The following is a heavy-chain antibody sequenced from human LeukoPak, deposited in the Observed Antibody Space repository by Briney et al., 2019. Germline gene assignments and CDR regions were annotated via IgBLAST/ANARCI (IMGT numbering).Heavy chain of an antibody. Sequence: SVKVSCKASGGTFSSYAISWVRQAPGQGLEWMGRIIPIFGTANYAQKFQGRVTITTDESTSTAYMELSSLRSEDTAIYYCARGGYCSSSICYHFNAFDMWGQGTMVTVSS. CDR2: IIPIFGTA. V-gene: IGHV1-69*05. D-gene: IGHD2-2*01. J-gene: IGHJ3*02. CDR3: ARGGYCSSSICYHFNAFDM. CDR1: GGTFSSYA.